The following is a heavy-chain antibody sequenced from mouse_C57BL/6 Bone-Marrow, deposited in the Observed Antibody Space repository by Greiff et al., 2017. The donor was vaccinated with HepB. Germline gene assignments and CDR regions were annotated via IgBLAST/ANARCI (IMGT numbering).Heavy chain of an antibody. CDR1: GFSFNTYA. J-gene: IGHJ4*01. D-gene: IGHD3-2*02. CDR3: VRHGTAQATYYYAMDY. Sequence: EVMLVESGGGLVQPKGSLKLSCAASGFSFNTYAMNWVRQAPGKGLEWVARIRSKSNNYATYYADSVKDRFTISRDDSESMLYLQMNNLKTEDTAMYYCVRHGTAQATYYYAMDYWGQGTSVTVSS. CDR2: IRSKSNNYAT. V-gene: IGHV10-1*01.